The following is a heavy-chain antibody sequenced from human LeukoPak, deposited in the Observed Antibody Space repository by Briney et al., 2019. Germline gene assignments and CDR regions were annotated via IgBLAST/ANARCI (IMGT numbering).Heavy chain of an antibody. D-gene: IGHD6-13*01. CDR3: AKSLDAQAVADPFDY. Sequence: GGSLRLSCAASGFTFSSYGMHWVRQAPGKGLEWVAVISYDGSNKYYADSVKGRFTISRDNSKNTLYLQMNSLRAEDTAVYYCAKSLDAQAVADPFDYWGQGTLVTVSS. CDR2: ISYDGSNK. V-gene: IGHV3-30*18. CDR1: GFTFSSYG. J-gene: IGHJ4*02.